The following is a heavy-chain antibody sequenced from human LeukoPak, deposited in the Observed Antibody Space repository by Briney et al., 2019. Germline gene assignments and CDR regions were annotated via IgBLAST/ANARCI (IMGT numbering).Heavy chain of an antibody. D-gene: IGHD6-19*01. Sequence: ASVKVSCKASGNTFTRYDIDWVRQATGQGLEWMGWMNPNSDTTGNAQKFQRRVTITRNTSISTASMELSSLSSEDTAVYYCARGRSIAVAGPPYYFDYWGQGTLVTVSS. CDR1: GNTFTRYD. J-gene: IGHJ4*02. CDR3: ARGRSIAVAGPPYYFDY. V-gene: IGHV1-8*03. CDR2: MNPNSDTT.